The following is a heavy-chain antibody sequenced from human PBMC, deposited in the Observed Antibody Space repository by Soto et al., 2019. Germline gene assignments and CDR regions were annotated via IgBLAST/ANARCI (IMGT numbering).Heavy chain of an antibody. V-gene: IGHV3-7*03. J-gene: IGHJ4*02. CDR3: ARDKYYYDSSGYPIFDY. CDR1: GFTFSSYW. CDR2: IKQDGSEK. D-gene: IGHD3-22*01. Sequence: LRLSCAASGFTFSSYWMSWVRQAPGKGLEWVANIKQDGSEKYYVDSVKGRFTISRDNAKNSLYLQMNSLRAEDTAVYYCARDKYYYDSSGYPIFDYWGQGTLVTVYS.